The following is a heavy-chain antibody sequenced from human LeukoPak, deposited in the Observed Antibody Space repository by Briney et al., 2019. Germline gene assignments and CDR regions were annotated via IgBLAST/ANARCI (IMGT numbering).Heavy chain of an antibody. Sequence: PGRSLRLSCAASGFTFSSYAMHWVRQAPGKGLEWVAVISYDGSNKYYADSVKGRFTISRDNSKNTLYLQMNSLRAEDTAVYYCAKGGHYGGNSGGFDYWGQGTLVTVPS. V-gene: IGHV3-30*04. D-gene: IGHD4-23*01. CDR2: ISYDGSNK. CDR3: AKGGHYGGNSGGFDY. J-gene: IGHJ4*02. CDR1: GFTFSSYA.